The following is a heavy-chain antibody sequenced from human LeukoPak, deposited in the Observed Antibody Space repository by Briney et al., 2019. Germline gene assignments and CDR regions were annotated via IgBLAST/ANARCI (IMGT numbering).Heavy chain of an antibody. Sequence: PGGSLRLSCTASGFTFGDYAMSWVRQAPGKGLEWVGFIRSKAYGGTTEYAASVKGRFTISRDDSKSIAYLQMNSLKTEDTAVYYCTRESYRDFWSGYTTADNYFDYWGQGTLVTVSS. D-gene: IGHD3-3*01. CDR3: TRESYRDFWSGYTTADNYFDY. CDR2: IRSKAYGGTT. J-gene: IGHJ4*02. V-gene: IGHV3-49*04. CDR1: GFTFGDYA.